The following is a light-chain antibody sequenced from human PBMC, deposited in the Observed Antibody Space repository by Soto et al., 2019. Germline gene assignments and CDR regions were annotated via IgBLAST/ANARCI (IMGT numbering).Light chain of an antibody. V-gene: IGKV3-15*01. CDR1: QSISSD. J-gene: IGKJ2*01. CDR3: QQGHNWPLT. CDR2: GAS. Sequence: EIVMTQSPATLSVSPGERATLSCRASQSISSDLAWYQQRPGQPPRLLIYGASTRATGVPDRFTGSGSGSDFTRTISGLQSEDFAVYYCQQGHNWPLTFGQGPRLEI.